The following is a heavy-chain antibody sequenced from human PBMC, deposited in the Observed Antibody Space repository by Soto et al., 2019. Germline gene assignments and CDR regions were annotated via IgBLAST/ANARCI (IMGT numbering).Heavy chain of an antibody. CDR2: VYDLDGT. CDR1: GLTVSGKKY. J-gene: IGHJ3*02. CDR3: ATWHLREHAYDT. V-gene: IGHV3-53*01. Sequence: DVHLVESGGGLIQPGGSLRLSCVASGLTVSGKKYMAWVRQAPGKGPEWLSGVYDLDGTYYADSVRGRFTTSLDSSRTTVYRPMRDLRPEDTALYFCATWHLREHAYDTWGQGRMVTVSS. D-gene: IGHD5-12*01.